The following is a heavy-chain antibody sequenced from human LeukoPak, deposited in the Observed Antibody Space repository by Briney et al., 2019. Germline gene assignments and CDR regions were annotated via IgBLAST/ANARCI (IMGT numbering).Heavy chain of an antibody. D-gene: IGHD2-21*02. CDR1: GGSFSGYY. CDR2: IYYSGST. CDR3: ARSSLYCGGDCYYYFDY. Sequence: SETLSLTCAVYGGSFSGYYWSWIRKPPGKGLEWIGYIYYSGSTNYIPSLKSRVTISVDTSKNQFSLKLSSVTAADTAVYYCARSSLYCGGDCYYYFDYWGQGTLVTVSS. V-gene: IGHV4-59*01. J-gene: IGHJ4*02.